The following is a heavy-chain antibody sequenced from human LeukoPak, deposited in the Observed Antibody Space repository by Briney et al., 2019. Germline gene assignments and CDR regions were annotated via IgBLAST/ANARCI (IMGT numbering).Heavy chain of an antibody. CDR1: GYTFTSYG. J-gene: IGHJ4*02. CDR3: ARGLLEYSSSSPLDY. Sequence: ASVKVSCKASGYTFTSYGISWVRQAPGQGLEWMGWISAYNGNTNHAQKLQGRVTMTTDTSTSTAYMELRSLRSDDTAVYYCARGLLEYSSSSPLDYWGQGTLVTVSS. V-gene: IGHV1-18*01. D-gene: IGHD6-6*01. CDR2: ISAYNGNT.